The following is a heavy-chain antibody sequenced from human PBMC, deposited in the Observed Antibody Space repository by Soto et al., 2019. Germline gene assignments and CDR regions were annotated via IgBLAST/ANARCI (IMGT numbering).Heavy chain of an antibody. CDR3: ASKFYYDFWSGYYNFDY. Sequence: SVKVSCKASGGSFSSNAISWVRQAPGQGLEWMGGIIPIFGTANYAQKFQGRVTITADESTSTAYMELSSLRSEDTAVYYCASKFYYDFWSGYYNFDYWGQGTLVTVSS. CDR1: GGSFSSNA. V-gene: IGHV1-69*13. D-gene: IGHD3-3*01. J-gene: IGHJ4*02. CDR2: IIPIFGTA.